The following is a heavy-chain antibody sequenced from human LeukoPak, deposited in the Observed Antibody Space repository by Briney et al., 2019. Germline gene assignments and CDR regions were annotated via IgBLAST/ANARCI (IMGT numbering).Heavy chain of an antibody. Sequence: SVKVSCKASGGTFSSYAISWVRQAPGQGLEWMGGIIPIFGTANYAQKFQGRVTITADKSTSTAYMELSSLRSEDTAVYYCASPRDTGYCSGGSCSPLAYYYYMDVWGKGTTVTVSS. CDR2: IIPIFGTA. V-gene: IGHV1-69*06. D-gene: IGHD2-15*01. J-gene: IGHJ6*03. CDR1: GGTFSSYA. CDR3: ASPRDTGYCSGGSCSPLAYYYYMDV.